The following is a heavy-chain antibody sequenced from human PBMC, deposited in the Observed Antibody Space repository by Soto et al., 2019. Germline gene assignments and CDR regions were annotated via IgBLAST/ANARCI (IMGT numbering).Heavy chain of an antibody. V-gene: IGHV4-34*01. CDR2: INHSGST. Sequence: SETLSLTCAVYGGSFSGYYWSWIRQPPGKGLEWIGEINHSGSTNYNPSLKSRVTISVDTSKNQFSLKLSSVTAADTAVYYCARGRSPDNWFDPWGQGTLVTVSS. J-gene: IGHJ5*02. D-gene: IGHD2-15*01. CDR3: ARGRSPDNWFDP. CDR1: GGSFSGYY.